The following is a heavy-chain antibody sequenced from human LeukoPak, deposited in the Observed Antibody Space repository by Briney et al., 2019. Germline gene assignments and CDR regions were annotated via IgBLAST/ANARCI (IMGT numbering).Heavy chain of an antibody. V-gene: IGHV3-11*05. J-gene: IGHJ6*02. D-gene: IGHD4-17*01. CDR2: ITTSSAYT. Sequence: GGSLRLSCAASGFTFSDYFMSWIRQAPGKGLEWVSYITTSSAYTNYADSVKGRFTISRDNAKNFLYLQMDSLRAEDTAVYYCARDGGDYATSYYYYGLDVWGQGTTVTVSS. CDR1: GFTFSDYF. CDR3: ARDGGDYATSYYYYGLDV.